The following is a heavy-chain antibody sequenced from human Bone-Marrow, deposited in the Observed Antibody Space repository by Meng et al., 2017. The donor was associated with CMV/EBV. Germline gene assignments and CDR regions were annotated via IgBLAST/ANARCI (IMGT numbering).Heavy chain of an antibody. CDR3: LRDYDFWSRGGY. CDR2: INWNGGST. Sequence: GGSLRLSCAASGFTFDDYGMSWVRQAPGKGLEWVSGINWNGGSTGYADSVKGRFTISRDNAKNSLYLQMNSLRAEDTALYHCLRDYDFWSRGGYWGQGKLVNVDS. CDR1: GFTFDDYG. D-gene: IGHD3-3*01. J-gene: IGHJ4*02. V-gene: IGHV3-20*01.